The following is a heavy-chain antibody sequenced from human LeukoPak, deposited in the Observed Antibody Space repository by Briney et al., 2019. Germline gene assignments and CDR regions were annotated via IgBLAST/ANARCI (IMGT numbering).Heavy chain of an antibody. CDR3: TLVPAAIRIPKAHDY. CDR1: GFTFSSYA. D-gene: IGHD2-2*01. J-gene: IGHJ4*02. CDR2: ISYDGSNK. V-gene: IGHV3-30-3*01. Sequence: GRSLRLSCAASGFTFSSYAMHWVRQAAGKGLEWVAVISYDGSNKYYADSVKGRFTISRDNSKNTLYLQMNSLRAEDTAVYYCTLVPAAIRIPKAHDYWGQGTLVTVSS.